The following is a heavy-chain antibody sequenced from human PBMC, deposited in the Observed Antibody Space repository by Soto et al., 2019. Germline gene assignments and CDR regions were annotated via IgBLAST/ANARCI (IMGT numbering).Heavy chain of an antibody. V-gene: IGHV4-59*01. J-gene: IGHJ4*02. CDR1: GGSISSYY. D-gene: IGHD3-22*01. Sequence: SETLSLTCTVSGGSISSYYWSWIRQPPGKGLEWIGYIYYSGSTNYNPSLKSRVTISVDTSKNQFSLKLSSVTAADTAVYYCARSYDSSGYYFDYWGQGTLVTVSS. CDR2: IYYSGST. CDR3: ARSYDSSGYYFDY.